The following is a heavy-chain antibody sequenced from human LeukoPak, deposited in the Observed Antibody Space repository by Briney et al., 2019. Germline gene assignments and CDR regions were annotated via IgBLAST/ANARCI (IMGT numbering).Heavy chain of an antibody. Sequence: SETLSLTCTVSGGSISRSSYYWGWIRQPPGKGLEWIGSIYYSGSTYYNPSLKSRVTISVDTSKNQFSLKLSSVTAADTAVFYCARMSPYSSDSRTSYIDYWGQGTLVTVSS. V-gene: IGHV4-39*07. CDR1: GGSISRSSYY. CDR3: ARMSPYSSDSRTSYIDY. CDR2: IYYSGST. J-gene: IGHJ4*02. D-gene: IGHD6-25*01.